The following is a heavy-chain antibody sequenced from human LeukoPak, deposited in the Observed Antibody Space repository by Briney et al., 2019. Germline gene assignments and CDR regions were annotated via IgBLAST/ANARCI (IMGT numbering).Heavy chain of an antibody. CDR2: ISSSAHSL. V-gene: IGHV3-11*01. CDR3: ARGSQTHLSYFDY. Sequence: GGSPRLSCAASGFTFSDYYMSWIRQTPGKGLEWISYISSSAHSLQYADSVKGRFTISRDIPKNSLYLQMSSLRAEDTAVYFCARGSQTHLSYFDYWGQGTLVTVSS. J-gene: IGHJ4*02. CDR1: GFTFSDYY.